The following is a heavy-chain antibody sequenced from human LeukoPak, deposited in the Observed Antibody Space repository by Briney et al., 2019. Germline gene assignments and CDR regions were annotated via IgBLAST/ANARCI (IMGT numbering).Heavy chain of an antibody. CDR3: ARGGRDGSNWTAYNWFDP. CDR1: GFNFTTYG. D-gene: IGHD5-24*01. CDR2: VCYDGSIK. J-gene: IGHJ5*02. V-gene: IGHV3-33*01. Sequence: PGRSLRLSCAASGFNFTTYGMHCVRQAPGKGLEWVALVCYDGSIKYYTDSVKGRFTISRDNSKNTLFLQMSGLRAEDTAVYYCARGGRDGSNWTAYNWFDPWGQGTLVTVSS.